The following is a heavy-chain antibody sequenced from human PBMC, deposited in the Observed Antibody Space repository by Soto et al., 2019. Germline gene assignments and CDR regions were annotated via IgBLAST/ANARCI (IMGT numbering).Heavy chain of an antibody. CDR1: GFTFSNAW. V-gene: IGHV3-15*07. Sequence: GGSLRLSCAASGFTFSNAWMNWVRQAPGKGLEWVGRIKSKTDGGTTDYAAPVKGRFTISRDDSKNTLYLQMNSLKTEDTAVYYCTTPIAVAGINYYYGMDVWGQGTTVTVSS. CDR3: TTPIAVAGINYYYGMDV. CDR2: IKSKTDGGTT. J-gene: IGHJ6*02. D-gene: IGHD6-19*01.